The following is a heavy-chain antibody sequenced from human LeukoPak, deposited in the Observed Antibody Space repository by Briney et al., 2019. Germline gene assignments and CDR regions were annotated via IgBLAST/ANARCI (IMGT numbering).Heavy chain of an antibody. CDR1: GFSISSNY. CDR2: IYSGGST. V-gene: IGHV3-53*01. Sequence: PGGSLRLSCAASGFSISSNYISWVRQAPGKGLEWVSVIYSGGSTFFADTVKGRFTISRDNSTNTMYLQMNSLRPEDTAVHYCAGGGIMISFGGVYVFDIWGQGTMVTVSS. D-gene: IGHD3-16*01. J-gene: IGHJ3*02. CDR3: AGGGIMISFGGVYVFDI.